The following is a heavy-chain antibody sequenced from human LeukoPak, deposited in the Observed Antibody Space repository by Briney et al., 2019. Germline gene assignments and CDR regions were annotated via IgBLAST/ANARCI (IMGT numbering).Heavy chain of an antibody. D-gene: IGHD3-22*01. Sequence: KPSETLSLTCTVSGGSISSYYWSWIRQPPGKGLEWIGYIYYSGSTNYNPSLKSRVTISVDTSKNQFSLKLSSVTAADTAVYYCASTYYYDSSGYYYKMFDPWGQGTLVTVSS. CDR3: ASTYYYDSSGYYYKMFDP. CDR2: IYYSGST. J-gene: IGHJ5*02. CDR1: GGSISSYY. V-gene: IGHV4-59*08.